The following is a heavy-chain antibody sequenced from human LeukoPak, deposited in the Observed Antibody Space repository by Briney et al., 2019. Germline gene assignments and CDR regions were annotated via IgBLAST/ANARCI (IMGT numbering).Heavy chain of an antibody. CDR1: GDGVSSNSAA. CDR2: TYYRSKWYN. V-gene: IGHV6-1*01. Sequence: SQTLSLTCVISGDGVSSNSAAWNWIGQSPSRGFEWLGRTYYRSKWYNDYAVSVKSRITINPDTSRNQFSLQLNSVTPEDTAVYYCTREAVWGTSDYWAQGTLVTVSS. J-gene: IGHJ4*02. CDR3: TREAVWGTSDY. D-gene: IGHD3-16*01.